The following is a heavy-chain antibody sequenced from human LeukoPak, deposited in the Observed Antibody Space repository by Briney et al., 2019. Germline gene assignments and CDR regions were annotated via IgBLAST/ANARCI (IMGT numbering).Heavy chain of an antibody. CDR1: GLTFSIYA. J-gene: IGHJ6*02. V-gene: IGHV3-23*01. Sequence: GGSLRLSCVGSGLTFSIYAMSWVRQAPGKGLEWVSGNADSVKGRFTISRDNSKNTLYLQMDSLRADDTAIYYCAKSLSGGRTTVTIYGMDVWGQGTTVTVSS. D-gene: IGHD4-17*01. CDR3: AKSLSGGRTTVTIYGMDV.